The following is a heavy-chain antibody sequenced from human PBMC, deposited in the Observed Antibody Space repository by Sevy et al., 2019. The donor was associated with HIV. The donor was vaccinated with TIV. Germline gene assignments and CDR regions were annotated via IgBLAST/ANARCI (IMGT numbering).Heavy chain of an antibody. CDR2: IIPIFGTA. V-gene: IGHV1-69*13. J-gene: IGHJ3*02. CDR1: GGTFSSYA. CDR3: ASSRRSYYDFWSGYPHDAFDI. Sequence: ASVKVSCKASGGTFSSYAISWVRQAPGQGLEWMGGIIPIFGTANYAQKFQGRVMITADESTSTAYMELSSLRSEDTAVYYCASSRRSYYDFWSGYPHDAFDIWGQGTMVTVSS. D-gene: IGHD3-3*01.